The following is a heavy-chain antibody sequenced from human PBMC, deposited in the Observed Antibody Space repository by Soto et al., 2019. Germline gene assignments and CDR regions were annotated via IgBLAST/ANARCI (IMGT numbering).Heavy chain of an antibody. CDR1: GFTFSSYA. CDR3: AKDHLYPYYYDSSGPPDGAFDI. V-gene: IGHV3-23*01. D-gene: IGHD3-22*01. J-gene: IGHJ3*02. CDR2: ISGSGGST. Sequence: GGSLRLSCAASGFTFSSYAMSWVRQAPGKGLEWVSAISGSGGSTYYADSVKGRFTISRDNSKNTLYLQMNSLRAEDTAVYYCAKDHLYPYYYDSSGPPDGAFDIWGQGTMVTVSS.